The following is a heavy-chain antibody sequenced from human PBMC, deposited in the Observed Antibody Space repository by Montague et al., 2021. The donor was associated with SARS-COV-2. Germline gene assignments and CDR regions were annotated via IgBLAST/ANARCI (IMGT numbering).Heavy chain of an antibody. V-gene: IGHV4-59*01. J-gene: IGHJ2*01. CDR2: IYYSGST. CDR3: ARESDSYPSGTQYFGL. Sequence: SETLSLTCTVSGGSISSYYWSWIRQPPGKALEWIGYIYYSGSTNYNPSLNSRVTISVDTSKNQFFLKLTSATAAATAVYFCARESDSYPSGTQYFGLWGPGTLVTGSS. CDR1: GGSISSYY. D-gene: IGHD5-18*01.